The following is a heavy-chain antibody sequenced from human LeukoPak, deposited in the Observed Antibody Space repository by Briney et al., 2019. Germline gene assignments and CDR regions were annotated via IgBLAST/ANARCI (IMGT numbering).Heavy chain of an antibody. V-gene: IGHV4-34*01. CDR2: INHSGST. Sequence: PSETLSPTCAVYGGSFSGYYWSWIRQPPGKGLEWIGEINHSGSTNYNPSLKSRVTISVDTSKNQFSLKLSSVTAADTAVYYCARGHSPRLAVAGSPHDYWGQGTLVTVSS. D-gene: IGHD6-19*01. CDR3: ARGHSPRLAVAGSPHDY. J-gene: IGHJ4*02. CDR1: GGSFSGYY.